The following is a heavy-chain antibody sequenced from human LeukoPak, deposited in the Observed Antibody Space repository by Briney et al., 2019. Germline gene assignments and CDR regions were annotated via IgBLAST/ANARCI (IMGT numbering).Heavy chain of an antibody. J-gene: IGHJ4*02. Sequence: GGSLRLSCAASGFTFSSYAMHWVRQAPGKGLEWVAVISYDGSNKYYADSVKGRFTISRDNSKNTLYLQMNSLRAEDTAVYYCARVGRYCSSTSCFLDYWGQGTLVTVSS. V-gene: IGHV3-30-3*01. D-gene: IGHD2-2*01. CDR3: ARVGRYCSSTSCFLDY. CDR2: ISYDGSNK. CDR1: GFTFSSYA.